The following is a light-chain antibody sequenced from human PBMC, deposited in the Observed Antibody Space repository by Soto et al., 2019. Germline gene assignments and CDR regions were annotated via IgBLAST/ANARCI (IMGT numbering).Light chain of an antibody. Sequence: EIVLTQSPGTLSLSPGERATLSCRASQSVSSSYLAWYQQKPGQAPRLLIYGASSRATGIPDRFSGSGSVTDFTLTISRLEPDDFAVYYCQHYGRSPPFTFGPGTKVDI. V-gene: IGKV3-20*01. J-gene: IGKJ3*01. CDR3: QHYGRSPPFT. CDR1: QSVSSSY. CDR2: GAS.